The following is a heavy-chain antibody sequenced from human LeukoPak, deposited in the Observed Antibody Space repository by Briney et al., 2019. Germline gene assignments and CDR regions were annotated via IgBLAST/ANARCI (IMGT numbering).Heavy chain of an antibody. V-gene: IGHV3-7*03. CDR2: IKEDGSEK. D-gene: IGHD2-2*01. CDR3: ARRALRYCSSTSCPAQYYGVDV. CDR1: GLIFSSYW. Sequence: GGSLRLSCAASGLIFSSYWMSWVRQAPGKGLEWVANIKEDGSEKYYVDSVKGRFTTSRDNAKNSLYLQTNSLRAEDTAVYYCARRALRYCSSTSCPAQYYGVDVWGKGTTVTVSS. J-gene: IGHJ6*04.